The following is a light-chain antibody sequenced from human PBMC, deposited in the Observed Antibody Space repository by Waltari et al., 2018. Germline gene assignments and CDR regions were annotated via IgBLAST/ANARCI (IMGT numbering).Light chain of an antibody. J-gene: IGLJ1*01. Sequence: QSALTQPASVSGSPGQSITISCPGTSNDVGGSNYVPWYQPYPGKAPQLMIYEVSYRPSGISNRFSGSKSGNTATLTISGLQAEDEADYYCSSYTSSATGVFGTGTKVTVL. CDR3: SSYTSSATGV. CDR1: SNDVGGSNY. V-gene: IGLV2-14*01. CDR2: EVS.